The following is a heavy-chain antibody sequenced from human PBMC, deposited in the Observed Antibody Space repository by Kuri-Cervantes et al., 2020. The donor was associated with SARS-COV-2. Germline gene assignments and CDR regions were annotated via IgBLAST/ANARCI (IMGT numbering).Heavy chain of an antibody. D-gene: IGHD6-19*01. Sequence: SETLSLTCAVYGGSFSGYYWSWIRQPPGKGLEWIGEINHSGSTNYNPSLKSRVTISVDTSKNQFSLKLSSVTAADTAVYYCARKYSSGWYYFDYWGQGTLVTVSS. CDR1: GGSFSGYY. J-gene: IGHJ4*02. V-gene: IGHV4-34*01. CDR3: ARKYSSGWYYFDY. CDR2: INHSGST.